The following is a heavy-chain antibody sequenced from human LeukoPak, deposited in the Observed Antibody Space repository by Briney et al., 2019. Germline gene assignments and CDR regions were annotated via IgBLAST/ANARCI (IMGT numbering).Heavy chain of an antibody. J-gene: IGHJ4*02. CDR2: ISSDGTYM. Sequence: GGSLRLSCAASGFTFSDYYMSWIRQAPGKGLEWVSAISSDGTYMYYGDSVKGRFTSSRDNSKSTLYLQMSNLRAEDTAVYFCAKNRATGLAFYDYWGQGTQVTVSS. D-gene: IGHD5-24*01. V-gene: IGHV3-23*01. CDR3: AKNRATGLAFYDY. CDR1: GFTFSDYY.